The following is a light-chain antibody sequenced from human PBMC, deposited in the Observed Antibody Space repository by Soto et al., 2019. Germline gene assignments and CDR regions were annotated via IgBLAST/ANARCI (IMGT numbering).Light chain of an antibody. CDR3: QQSSDYPWT. CDR2: EAS. J-gene: IGKJ1*01. Sequence: DIQMTQSPSTLSASVGDRVTITCRASQSINSYLAWYQQKPGKAPKLLIYEASNLESGVPSRFSGSGSGTEFTLTISSLQPDDFATYYCQQSSDYPWTFGQGTKVEIK. V-gene: IGKV1-5*03. CDR1: QSINSY.